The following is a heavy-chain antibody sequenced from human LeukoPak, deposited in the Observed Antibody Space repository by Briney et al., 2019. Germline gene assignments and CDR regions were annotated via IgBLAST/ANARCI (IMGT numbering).Heavy chain of an antibody. D-gene: IGHD6-19*01. Sequence: GGSLRLSCAASGFTFSDYNMRWIRQAPGKGLEWVSSISRSGSTKYYADSVKGRFTISRDNSKNTLYLQMNSLRPEDTAVYYCAKRGWLYYMDVWGNGTTVTVSS. CDR1: GFTFSDYN. V-gene: IGHV3-11*04. J-gene: IGHJ6*03. CDR2: ISRSGSTK. CDR3: AKRGWLYYMDV.